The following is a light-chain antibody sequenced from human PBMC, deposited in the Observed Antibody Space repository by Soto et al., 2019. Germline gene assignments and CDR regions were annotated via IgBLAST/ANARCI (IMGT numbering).Light chain of an antibody. J-gene: IGLJ1*01. Sequence: SYELTQSPSVSVSPGQTASITCSGPKLGDKFASWYQQRPGQSPVLVISQDNKRPSGIPERFSGSNSGNTATLTISGTQAVDEADYYCQAWDSGTYVFGPGTKVTVL. CDR3: QAWDSGTYV. V-gene: IGLV3-1*01. CDR2: QDN. CDR1: KLGDKF.